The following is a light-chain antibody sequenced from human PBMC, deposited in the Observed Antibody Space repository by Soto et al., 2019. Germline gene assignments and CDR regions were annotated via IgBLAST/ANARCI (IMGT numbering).Light chain of an antibody. J-gene: IGLJ1*01. CDR1: SSDVGGYNY. CDR3: CSYAGSYTYV. CDR2: DVS. V-gene: IGLV2-11*01. Sequence: LTQPRSVSGSPGQSVTISVTGTSSDVGGYNYVSWYQQHPGKAPKLMIYDVSKRPSGVPDRFSGSKSGNTASLTISGLQAEDEADYYCCSYAGSYTYVFGTGTKVTVL.